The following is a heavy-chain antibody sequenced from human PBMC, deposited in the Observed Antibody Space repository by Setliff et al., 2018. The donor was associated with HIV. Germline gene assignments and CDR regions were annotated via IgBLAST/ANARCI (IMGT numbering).Heavy chain of an antibody. CDR3: ARDRTGYSSGWDHFQH. D-gene: IGHD6-19*01. CDR1: GFTFSDSW. CDR2: IGGSGGST. J-gene: IGHJ1*01. Sequence: GGSLRLSCIGSGFTFSDSWMTWVRQAPGKGLEWVSVIGGSGGSTFYADSVKGRFTISRDTSKNTLFLQMNSLRTEDTAVYYCARDRTGYSSGWDHFQHWGQGTLVTVSS. V-gene: IGHV3-23*01.